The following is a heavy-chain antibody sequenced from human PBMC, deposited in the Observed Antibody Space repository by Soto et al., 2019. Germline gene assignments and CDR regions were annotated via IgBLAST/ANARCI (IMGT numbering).Heavy chain of an antibody. D-gene: IGHD1-26*01. CDR3: TTDLVGATPGDY. V-gene: IGHV3-15*01. Sequence: EVQLVESGGGLVKPGGSLRLSCAASGFTFSNAWMSWVRQAPGKGLEWVGRIKSKTDGGTTDYAAPVKGRFTISRDDSKNTLYLQMNSLKTEDTAVYYCTTDLVGATPGDYRGQGTLVTVSS. CDR2: IKSKTDGGTT. CDR1: GFTFSNAW. J-gene: IGHJ4*02.